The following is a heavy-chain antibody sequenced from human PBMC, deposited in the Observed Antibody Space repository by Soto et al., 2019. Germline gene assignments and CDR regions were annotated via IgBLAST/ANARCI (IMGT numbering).Heavy chain of an antibody. Sequence: QAQLVESGGGLVKPGGSLTLSCAASGFKVSDYYMSWIRQAPGKGLDWVSMISRSGNTIHYADSVQGRFTISKDNAKNPLYLQMTSLSPEDTAVYYCARGEDVSLYYYVAVWGKGTTVTV. CDR3: ARGEDVSLYYYVAV. D-gene: IGHD3-10*02. CDR2: ISRSGNTI. J-gene: IGHJ6*03. CDR1: GFKVSDYY. V-gene: IGHV3-11*01.